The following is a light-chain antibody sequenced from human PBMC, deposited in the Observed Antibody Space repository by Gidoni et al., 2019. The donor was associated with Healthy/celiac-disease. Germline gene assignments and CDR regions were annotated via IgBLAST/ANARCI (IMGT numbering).Light chain of an antibody. J-gene: IGKJ2*03. CDR3: QQSYSTPSS. CDR1: QSISSY. Sequence: DSQMTQSPSSLSASVGDRVTITCRASQSISSYLNWYQQKPGKAPKLLIYAASSLQSGVPSRFSGSGSGTDFTLTISSLQPEDFATYYCQQSYSTPSSFXQXTKLEIK. V-gene: IGKV1-39*01. CDR2: AAS.